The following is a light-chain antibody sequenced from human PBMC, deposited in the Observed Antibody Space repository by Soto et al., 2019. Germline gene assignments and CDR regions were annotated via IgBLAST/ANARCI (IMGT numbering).Light chain of an antibody. J-gene: IGKJ2*01. Sequence: EIVMTQSRASLSVSPGDGATLSCRASQSVASNVAWYQQKAGQGPRLLIHGASTRAVGVPARFSGSGSGTDFTLTIRSLQSEDFAVYYCQQYHNWPPQYTFGQGTKLQIK. CDR2: GAS. CDR1: QSVASN. CDR3: QQYHNWPPQYT. V-gene: IGKV3-15*01.